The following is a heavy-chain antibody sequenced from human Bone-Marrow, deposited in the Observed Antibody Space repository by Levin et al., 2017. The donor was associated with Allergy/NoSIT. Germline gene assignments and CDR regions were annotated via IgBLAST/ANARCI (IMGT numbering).Heavy chain of an antibody. V-gene: IGHV5-51*01. CDR1: GYTFTGHW. Sequence: GESLKISCRTSGYTFTGHWIAWVRQMPGKGLEWMGIIYPSDSDTRYSPSFEGQVTISVDTSITTAYLQWNSLKTSDTAIYYCARMNLAANWFDPWGQGTLVTVSP. D-gene: IGHD3-16*01. CDR2: IYPSDSDT. CDR3: ARMNLAANWFDP. J-gene: IGHJ5*02.